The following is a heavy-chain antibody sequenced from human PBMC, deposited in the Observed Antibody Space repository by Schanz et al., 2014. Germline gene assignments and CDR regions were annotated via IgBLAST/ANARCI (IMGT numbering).Heavy chain of an antibody. Sequence: QVQLVQSEAEVKKPGSSVKVSCKASGYTFTDYGVIWVRQAPGQGLEWMGWISTSNGNTNYIQKLQGRVTMTTDTSTGTAYMELRSLRSDDTAVYYCARDRRRYCSTASCLHDNWFDPWGQGTLVIVSS. CDR1: GYTFTDYG. V-gene: IGHV1-18*01. J-gene: IGHJ5*02. CDR2: ISTSNGNT. D-gene: IGHD2-2*01. CDR3: ARDRRRYCSTASCLHDNWFDP.